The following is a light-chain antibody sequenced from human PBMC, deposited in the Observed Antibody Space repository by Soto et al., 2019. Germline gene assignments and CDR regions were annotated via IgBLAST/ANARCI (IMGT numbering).Light chain of an antibody. Sequence: DIVMTQSPGTLSLSPGERATLSCRASQSVRSSFFAWYQQKPGQAPRLLIYDVSIRATGTPDRFSGSGSGTDFTLTINRLEPEDFAMYYCQQYEDSVLYTFGQGTKLEI. V-gene: IGKV3-20*01. J-gene: IGKJ2*01. CDR2: DVS. CDR1: QSVRSSF. CDR3: QQYEDSVLYT.